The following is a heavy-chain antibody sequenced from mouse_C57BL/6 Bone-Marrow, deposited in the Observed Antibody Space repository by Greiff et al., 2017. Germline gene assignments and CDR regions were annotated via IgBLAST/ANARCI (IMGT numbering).Heavy chain of an antibody. Sequence: QVQLQQSGAELARPGASVKLSCKASGYTFTSYGISWVKQRTGQGLEWIGEIYPRSGNTYYNEKFKGKATLTADKSSSTAYMELRSLTSEDSAVYFCARKRVGWLLGYAMDYWGQGTSVTVSS. CDR1: GYTFTSYG. CDR2: IYPRSGNT. D-gene: IGHD2-3*01. CDR3: ARKRVGWLLGYAMDY. V-gene: IGHV1-81*01. J-gene: IGHJ4*01.